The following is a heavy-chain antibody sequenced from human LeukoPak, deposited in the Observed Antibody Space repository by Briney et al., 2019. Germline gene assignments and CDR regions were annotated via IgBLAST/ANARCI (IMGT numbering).Heavy chain of an antibody. CDR3: ARTDGSGWYSYYFDY. CDR1: GGSISSYY. D-gene: IGHD6-19*01. J-gene: IGHJ4*02. Sequence: PSETLSLTCTVSGGSISSYYWSWIRQPPGKGLEWIGYIYYSGSTNYNPSLKSRVTISVDTSKNQFSLKLSSVTAADTAVYYCARTDGSGWYSYYFDYWGQGTLVTVSS. V-gene: IGHV4-59*01. CDR2: IYYSGST.